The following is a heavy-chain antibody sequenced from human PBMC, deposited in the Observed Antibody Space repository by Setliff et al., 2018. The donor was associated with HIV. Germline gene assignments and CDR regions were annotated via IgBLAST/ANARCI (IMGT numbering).Heavy chain of an antibody. Sequence: PSETLSLTCTVSGGSISTYYWSWIRQPPGKGLEWIGCGYYSGITHYDPSLKSRVSISVDASKTQSSLRLNSVTVADTAVYLCARSSRGLLRDLDYWGPGTLVTVSS. CDR2: GYYSGIT. J-gene: IGHJ4*02. CDR3: ARSSRGLLRDLDY. D-gene: IGHD2-21*02. V-gene: IGHV4-59*08. CDR1: GGSISTYY.